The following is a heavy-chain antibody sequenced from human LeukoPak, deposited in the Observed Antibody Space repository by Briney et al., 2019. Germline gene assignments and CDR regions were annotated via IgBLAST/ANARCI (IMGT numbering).Heavy chain of an antibody. J-gene: IGHJ5*02. V-gene: IGHV1-18*01. CDR3: ARVYYYDSSGHGPFDP. CDR2: ISAYNGNT. Sequence: ASVKVSCKASGYTFTSYGISWVRQAPGQGLEWMGWISAYNGNTNYAQKLQGRVTMTTDTSTSTAYMELRSLRSDDTAVYYCARVYYYDSSGHGPFDPWGQGTLVTVSS. D-gene: IGHD3-22*01. CDR1: GYTFTSYG.